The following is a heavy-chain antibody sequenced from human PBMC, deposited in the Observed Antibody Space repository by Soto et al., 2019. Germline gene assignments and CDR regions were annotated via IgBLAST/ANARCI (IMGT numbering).Heavy chain of an antibody. V-gene: IGHV4-30-2*01. Sequence: SETLSLTCAVSGGSISSGGYSWSWIRQPPGKGLEWIGYIYHSGSTYYNPSLKSRVTISVDRSKNQFSLKLSSVTAADTAVYYCARGYVDTAMVPTVNYYYGMDVWGQGTTVT. CDR3: ARGYVDTAMVPTVNYYYGMDV. CDR2: IYHSGST. CDR1: GGSISSGGYS. J-gene: IGHJ6*02. D-gene: IGHD5-18*01.